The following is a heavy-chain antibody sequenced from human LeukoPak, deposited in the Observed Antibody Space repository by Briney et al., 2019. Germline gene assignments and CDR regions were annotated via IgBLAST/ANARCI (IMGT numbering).Heavy chain of an antibody. Sequence: SETLSLTCTVSGGSISSSSYYWSWIRQPPGKGLEWIGEINHSGSTNYNPSLKSRVTISVDTSKNQFSLKLSSVTAADTAVYYCARASGYWGQGTLVTVSS. V-gene: IGHV4-39*07. J-gene: IGHJ4*02. CDR2: INHSGST. CDR3: ARASGY. CDR1: GGSISSSSYY. D-gene: IGHD6-25*01.